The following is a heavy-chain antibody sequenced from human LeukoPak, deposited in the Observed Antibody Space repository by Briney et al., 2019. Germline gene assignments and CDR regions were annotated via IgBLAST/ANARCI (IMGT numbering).Heavy chain of an antibody. V-gene: IGHV3-30-3*01. Sequence: GRSLRLSCAASGFTFSSYAMHWVRQAPGKGLEWVAVISYDGSNKYYADSVKGQFTISRDNSKNTLYLQMNSLRAEDTAVYYCARERTPRYYYDSSPYPVAYWGQGTLVTVSS. D-gene: IGHD3-22*01. CDR2: ISYDGSNK. J-gene: IGHJ4*02. CDR3: ARERTPRYYYDSSPYPVAY. CDR1: GFTFSSYA.